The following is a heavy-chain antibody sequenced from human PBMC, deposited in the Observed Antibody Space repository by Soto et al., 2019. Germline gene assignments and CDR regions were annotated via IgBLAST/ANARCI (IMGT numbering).Heavy chain of an antibody. CDR2: IIPTYGTV. CDR1: GGTFTSYG. V-gene: IGHV1-69*06. Sequence: QAHLAQSGAEVKKPGSSVTVSCTASGGTFTSYGISWVRQAPGQGLDWMGVIIPTYGTVNYAQKFQGRVSITADKSTSTAYMDLNSLRSDDTAVYYCARVRVIRGVIPSHFGLWGQGTQVTVSS. J-gene: IGHJ4*02. D-gene: IGHD3-10*01. CDR3: ARVRVIRGVIPSHFGL.